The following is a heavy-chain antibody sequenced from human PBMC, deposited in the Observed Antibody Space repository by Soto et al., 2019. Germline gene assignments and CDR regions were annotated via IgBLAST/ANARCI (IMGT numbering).Heavy chain of an antibody. CDR1: GFTVISSH. D-gene: IGHD3-10*01. CDR2: IYSGGSS. Sequence: PGGSVGLSCTTAGFTVISSHMTGVGQAPGKGREGVSVIYSGGSSYYAVSVQGRFTISRDNSKNTVYLQMNSLRGEDTAMYYCARLGPYGSESYSFRYNWFDPWGQGT. V-gene: IGHV3-53*01. CDR3: ARLGPYGSESYSFRYNWFDP. J-gene: IGHJ5*02.